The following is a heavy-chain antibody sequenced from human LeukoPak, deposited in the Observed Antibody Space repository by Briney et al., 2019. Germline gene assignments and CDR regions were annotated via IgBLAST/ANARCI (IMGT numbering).Heavy chain of an antibody. Sequence: GGSLRLPCAASGFTFSTYTMYWVRHPPGKRLEWVLIIGSSGGGIHYADSVKGRFTISRDNSKNALYLQMNSLRVEDTAVYYCAIDPNWGTHSWGQGVLVTVSS. CDR3: AIDPNWGTHS. J-gene: IGHJ4*02. D-gene: IGHD7-27*01. CDR2: IGSSGGGI. CDR1: GFTFSTYT. V-gene: IGHV3-23*01.